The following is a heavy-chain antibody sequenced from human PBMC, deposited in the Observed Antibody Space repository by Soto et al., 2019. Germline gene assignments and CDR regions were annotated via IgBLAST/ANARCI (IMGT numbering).Heavy chain of an antibody. D-gene: IGHD3-22*01. V-gene: IGHV3-15*01. CDR2: IKSKTDGGTT. CDR1: GFTFSNAW. CDR3: TTRGLLLNYYYGMDV. J-gene: IGHJ6*02. Sequence: GESLKISCAASGFTFSNAWMSWVRQAPGKGLEWVGRIKSKTDGGTTDYAAPVKGRFTISRDDSKNTLYLQMNSLKTEDTAVYYCTTRGLLLNYYYGMDVWGQGTTVTVSS.